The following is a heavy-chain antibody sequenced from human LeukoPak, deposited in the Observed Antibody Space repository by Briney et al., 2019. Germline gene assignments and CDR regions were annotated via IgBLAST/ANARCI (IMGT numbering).Heavy chain of an antibody. CDR1: GGSISSGDYY. CDR2: IYYSGST. J-gene: IGHJ4*02. CDR3: ARGSHYDFWSGYYFDY. Sequence: PSETLSLTCTVSGGSISSGDYYWSWIRQPPGKGLEWIGYIYYSGSTNYNPSLKSRVTISVDTSKNQFSLKLSSVTAADTAVYYCARGSHYDFWSGYYFDYWGQGTLVTVSS. V-gene: IGHV4-30-4*01. D-gene: IGHD3-3*01.